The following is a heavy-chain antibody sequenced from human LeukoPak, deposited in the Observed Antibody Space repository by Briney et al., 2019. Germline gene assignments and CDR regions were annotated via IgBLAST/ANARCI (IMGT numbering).Heavy chain of an antibody. CDR3: ARDYYYGSGSYGDAFDI. D-gene: IGHD3-10*01. V-gene: IGHV3-20*04. J-gene: IGHJ3*02. CDR2: INWNGGST. Sequence: GGSLRLSCAASGFTFDDYGMSWVRQAPGKGLEWVSGINWNGGSTGYADSVKGRFTISRDNAKNSLYLQMNSLRAEDTALYYCARDYYYGSGSYGDAFDIWGQGTMVTVSS. CDR1: GFTFDDYG.